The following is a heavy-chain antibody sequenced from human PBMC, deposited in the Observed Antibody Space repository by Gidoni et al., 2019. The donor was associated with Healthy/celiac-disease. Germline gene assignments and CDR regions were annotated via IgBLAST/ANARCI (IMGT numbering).Heavy chain of an antibody. CDR2: INHSGST. J-gene: IGHJ3*02. D-gene: IGHD2-15*01. Sequence: QVQLQQWGAGLLKPSETLSLTCAVYGGSFSGYYWSWIRQPPGKGREWIGEINHSGSTNYNPSLKSRVTISVDTSKNQFSQKLSSVTAADTAVYYCAIGYCSGGSCYPPGDIWGQGTMVTVSS. V-gene: IGHV4-34*01. CDR1: GGSFSGYY. CDR3: AIGYCSGGSCYPPGDI.